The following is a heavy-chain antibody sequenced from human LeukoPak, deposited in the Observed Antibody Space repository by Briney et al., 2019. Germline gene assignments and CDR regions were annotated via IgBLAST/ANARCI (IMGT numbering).Heavy chain of an antibody. V-gene: IGHV3-30*18. Sequence: GRSLRLSRVASGFILSSYGMHWVRQAPGTGLDWVAVISYDGRNKYYVDSVKGRFTISRDNSKNTVYLQIDSLAADETAVYYCTKARPPYGYYTYYCDHWGQGALVTVSS. CDR3: TKARPPYGYYTYYCDH. J-gene: IGHJ4*02. D-gene: IGHD4-17*01. CDR2: ISYDGRNK. CDR1: GFILSSYG.